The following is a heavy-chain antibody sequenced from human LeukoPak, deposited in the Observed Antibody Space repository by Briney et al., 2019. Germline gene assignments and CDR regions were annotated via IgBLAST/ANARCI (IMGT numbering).Heavy chain of an antibody. J-gene: IGHJ4*02. CDR3: ASPGIAAAGMFDY. CDR1: GFTFSDHY. V-gene: IGHV3-11*04. D-gene: IGHD6-13*01. CDR2: ISSSGSTI. Sequence: GGSLRLSCAASGFTFSDHYMNWVRQAPGKGLEWVSYISSSGSTIYYADSVKGRFTISRDNAKNSLYLQMNSLRAEDTAVYYCASPGIAAAGMFDYWGQGTLVTVSS.